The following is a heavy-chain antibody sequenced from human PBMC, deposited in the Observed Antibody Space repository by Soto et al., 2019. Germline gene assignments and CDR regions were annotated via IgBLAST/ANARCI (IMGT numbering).Heavy chain of an antibody. CDR2: IVVGGGNT. J-gene: IGHJ3*02. CDR1: GFTFTSSA. Sequence: SVKVSCKASGFTFTSSAMQWVRQARGQRLEWIGWIVVGGGNTNYAQKFQERVTITRDMSTSTAYMELSSLRSEDTAVYYCAASGYASVGAFDIWGQGTMVTVSS. CDR3: AASGYASVGAFDI. V-gene: IGHV1-58*02. D-gene: IGHD6-25*01.